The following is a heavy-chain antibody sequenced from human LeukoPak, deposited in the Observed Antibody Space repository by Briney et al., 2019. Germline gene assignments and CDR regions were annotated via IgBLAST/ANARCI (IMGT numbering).Heavy chain of an antibody. CDR2: LSGSDGSA. J-gene: IGHJ5*02. CDR1: GFTFSSYA. CDR3: ARHSFPIVVVTAELDP. Sequence: GGSLRLSCAASGFTFSSYAMSWVRQAPGKGLEWVSALSGSDGSAYYADSVKGRFTISRDNSKNTLYLQMNSLRAEDTAVYYCARHSFPIVVVTAELDPWGQGTLVTVSS. D-gene: IGHD2-21*02. V-gene: IGHV3-23*01.